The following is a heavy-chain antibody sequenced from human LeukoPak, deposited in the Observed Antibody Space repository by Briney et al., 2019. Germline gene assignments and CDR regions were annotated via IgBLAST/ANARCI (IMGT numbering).Heavy chain of an antibody. D-gene: IGHD4-17*01. V-gene: IGHV3-7*01. J-gene: IGHJ4*02. Sequence: GGSLRLSCAASGFTFSSYWMSWVRQAPGKGLEWVANIKQDGSEKYYVDSMKGRFTISRDNAKNSLYLQMNSLRAEDTAVYYCARGRDYAYPTLDYWGQGTLVTVSS. CDR2: IKQDGSEK. CDR1: GFTFSSYW. CDR3: ARGRDYAYPTLDY.